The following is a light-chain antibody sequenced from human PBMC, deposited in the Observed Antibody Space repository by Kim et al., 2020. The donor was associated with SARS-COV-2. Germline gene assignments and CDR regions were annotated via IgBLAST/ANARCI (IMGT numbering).Light chain of an antibody. V-gene: IGKV1-27*01. CDR1: QGSSNY. CDR2: AAS. J-gene: IGKJ1*01. Sequence: AAVGDSVTSTCRASQGSSNYLAWYQQKPGKVPKLLIYAASTLQSGVPSRFSGSGSGTDFTLTISSLQPEDVATYYCQKYNSAPRTFGQGTKVDIK. CDR3: QKYNSAPRT.